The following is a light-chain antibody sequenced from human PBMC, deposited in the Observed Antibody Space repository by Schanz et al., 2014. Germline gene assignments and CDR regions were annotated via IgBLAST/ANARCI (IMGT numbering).Light chain of an antibody. J-gene: IGKJ3*01. CDR1: ERISSTY. Sequence: EIVLTQSPGTLSLSPGERATLSCRASERISSTYFAWYQKKLGQAPRLLISGTSNRATGIPDRFSGSGSGTDFTLTISRLEPEDFAVYYCQHYGSSRVFTFGPGTKVDLK. V-gene: IGKV3-20*01. CDR3: QHYGSSRVFT. CDR2: GTS.